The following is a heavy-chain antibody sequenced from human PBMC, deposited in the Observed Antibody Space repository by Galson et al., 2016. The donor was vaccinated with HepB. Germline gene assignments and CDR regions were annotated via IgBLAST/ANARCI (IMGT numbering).Heavy chain of an antibody. CDR3: AKRNSYDNGDRYFDF. V-gene: IGHV3-23*01. J-gene: IGHJ4*02. Sequence: LRLSCAASGFAFSSFALSWVRQAPGKGMEWVSAITSGGGTTYYADSVRGRFTISRDNSKNTLFLQMNNLTADDTAVYYCAKRNSYDNGDRYFDFWGQGTLVTVSS. CDR1: GFAFSSFA. CDR2: ITSGGGTT. D-gene: IGHD3-22*01.